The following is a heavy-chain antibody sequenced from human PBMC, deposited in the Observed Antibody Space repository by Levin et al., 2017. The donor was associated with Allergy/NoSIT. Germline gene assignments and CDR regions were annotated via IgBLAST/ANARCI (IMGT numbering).Heavy chain of an antibody. CDR1: GFTFSSYG. D-gene: IGHD1-26*01. J-gene: IGHJ6*02. Sequence: GGSLRLSCAASGFTFSSYGMHWVRQAPGKGLEWVAVISYDGSNKYYADSVKGRFTISRDNSKNTLYLQMNSLRAEDTAVYYCAKVGREWEPSYGMDVWGQGTTVTVSS. V-gene: IGHV3-30*18. CDR3: AKVGREWEPSYGMDV. CDR2: ISYDGSNK.